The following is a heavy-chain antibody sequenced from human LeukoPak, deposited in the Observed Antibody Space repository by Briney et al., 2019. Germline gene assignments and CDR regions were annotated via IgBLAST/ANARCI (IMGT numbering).Heavy chain of an antibody. CDR2: ISSSGGSI. CDR1: GFTFSSYT. Sequence: PGGSPRLSCAASGFTFSSYTMKWVRQAPGKGLEWVSYISSSGGSIYYADSVKGRFTISRDNAKNSLYLQMNSLRAEDTAVYYCARNPRLIWDLYFDYWGQGTLVTVSS. V-gene: IGHV3-48*04. J-gene: IGHJ4*02. D-gene: IGHD3-16*01. CDR3: ARNPRLIWDLYFDY.